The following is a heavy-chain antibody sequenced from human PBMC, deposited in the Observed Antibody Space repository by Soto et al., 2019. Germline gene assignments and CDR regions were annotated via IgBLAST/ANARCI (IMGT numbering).Heavy chain of an antibody. CDR1: GFNLKNYW. CDR3: ARELPVVGKQSDGCDI. Sequence: EVQLVESGGGLAQPGGSLRLSCAASGFNLKNYWMHWVRQAPGEGLVWVSRINSDGSATTYADSVEGRFAISRDNAKNTLYLQMNSLRVEDTAVYYCARELPVVGKQSDGCDIWGQGTLVTVSS. D-gene: IGHD1-26*01. CDR2: INSDGSAT. V-gene: IGHV3-74*01. J-gene: IGHJ3*02.